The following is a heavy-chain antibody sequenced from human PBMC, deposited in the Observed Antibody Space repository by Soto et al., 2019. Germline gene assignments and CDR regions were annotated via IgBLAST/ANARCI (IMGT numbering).Heavy chain of an antibody. J-gene: IGHJ4*02. D-gene: IGHD5-12*01. V-gene: IGHV3-33*01. CDR3: ARDSIGDGYKAV. CDR2: IWYDGSNK. CDR1: GFTFSSYG. Sequence: GGSLRLSCAASGFTFSSYGMHWVRQAPGKGLEWVAVIWYDGSNKYYADSVKGRLTISRDNSKNTLYLQMNSLRAEDTAVYYCARDSIGDGYKAVCGQGTLVTVSS.